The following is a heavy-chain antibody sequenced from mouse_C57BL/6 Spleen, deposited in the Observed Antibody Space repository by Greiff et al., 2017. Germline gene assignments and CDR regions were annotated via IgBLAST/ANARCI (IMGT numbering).Heavy chain of an antibody. Sequence: EVQRVESGAELVKPGASVKLSCTASGFNIKDYYMHWVKQRTEQGLEWIGRIDPEDGETKYAPKFQGKATITADTSSNTAYLQLSSLTSEDTAVYYCAVYYGSSYGDYWGQGTTLTVSS. CDR3: AVYYGSSYGDY. J-gene: IGHJ2*01. CDR1: GFNIKDYY. D-gene: IGHD1-1*01. V-gene: IGHV14-2*01. CDR2: IDPEDGET.